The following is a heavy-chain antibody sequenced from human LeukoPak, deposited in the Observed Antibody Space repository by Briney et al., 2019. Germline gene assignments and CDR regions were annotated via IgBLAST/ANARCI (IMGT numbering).Heavy chain of an antibody. CDR3: ARLIVVVAATPPEDAFDI. D-gene: IGHD2-15*01. J-gene: IGHJ3*02. CDR2: IWYDGSNK. V-gene: IGHV3-33*01. Sequence: GALRLSCAASGFTFSSYGMHWVRQAPGKGLEWVAVIWYDGSNKYYADSVKGRFTISRDNSKNTLYLQMNSLRAEDTAVYYCARLIVVVAATPPEDAFDIWGQGTMVTVSS. CDR1: GFTFSSYG.